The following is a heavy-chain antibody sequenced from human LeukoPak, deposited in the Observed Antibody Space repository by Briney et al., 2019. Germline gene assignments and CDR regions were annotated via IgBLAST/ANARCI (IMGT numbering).Heavy chain of an antibody. CDR2: FDPEDGET. J-gene: IGHJ6*02. CDR1: GYTLTELS. CDR3: ATESPRSGVIHYYYGMDV. V-gene: IGHV1-24*01. Sequence: GASVTVSCTVSGYTLTELSMHWVRQAPGKGLEWMGGFDPEDGETIYAQKFQGRVTMTEDTSTDTAYMELSSLRSEDTAVYYCATESPRSGVIHYYYGMDVWGQGTTVTVSS. D-gene: IGHD3-16*02.